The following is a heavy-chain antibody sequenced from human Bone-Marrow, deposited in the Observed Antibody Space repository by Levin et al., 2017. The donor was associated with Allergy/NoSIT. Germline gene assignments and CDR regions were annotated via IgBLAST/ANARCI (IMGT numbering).Heavy chain of an antibody. J-gene: IGHJ6*02. CDR1: GYTFTGYY. CDR3: ARTLLRYFDWLSMDV. Sequence: ASVKVSCKASGYTFTGYYMNWVRQPPGRGLEWVGRIDTNSGGTIYAQWFQGRVTMTSDTSISTAYMELSRLTFDDTAVFYCARTLLRYFDWLSMDVWGQGTSVTVSS. D-gene: IGHD3-9*01. CDR2: IDTNSGGT. V-gene: IGHV1-2*06.